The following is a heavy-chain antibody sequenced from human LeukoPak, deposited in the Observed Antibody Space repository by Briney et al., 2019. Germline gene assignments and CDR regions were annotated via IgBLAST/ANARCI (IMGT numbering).Heavy chain of an antibody. CDR3: ARVYSSSWYPKDDY. CDR2: INHSGST. D-gene: IGHD6-13*01. CDR1: GGSFSGYY. Sequence: PSETLSLTCAVYGGSFSGYYWSWIRQPPGKGLEWIGEINHSGSTNYNPSLKSRVTISVDTSKNQFSLKLRSVTAADTAVYYCARVYSSSWYPKDDYWGQGTLATVSS. V-gene: IGHV4-34*01. J-gene: IGHJ4*02.